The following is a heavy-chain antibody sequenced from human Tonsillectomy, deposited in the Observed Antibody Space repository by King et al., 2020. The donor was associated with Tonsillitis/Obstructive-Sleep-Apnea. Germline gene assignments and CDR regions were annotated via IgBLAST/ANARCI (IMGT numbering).Heavy chain of an antibody. CDR2: INHSGST. V-gene: IGHV4-34*01. J-gene: IGHJ4*02. D-gene: IGHD2-2*02. CDR1: GGSFSGYY. Sequence: VQLPQWGAGLLKPSETLSLTCAVYGGSFSGYYWSWLRQPPGKGLEWIGEINHSGSTNYNPSLKSRVTISVDTSKNQFSLKLSSVTAADTAVYYCARGEVVVVPAAINYFDYWGQGTLVTVSS. CDR3: ARGEVVVVPAAINYFDY.